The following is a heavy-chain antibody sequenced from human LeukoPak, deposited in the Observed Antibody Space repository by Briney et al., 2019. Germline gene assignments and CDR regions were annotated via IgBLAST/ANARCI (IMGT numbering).Heavy chain of an antibody. Sequence: GGSLRFSCAASGFTFSSYGMHWVRQAPGKGLEWVAFIRYDGSNKYYADSVKGRFTISRDNSKNTLYLQMNSLRAEDTAVYYCAKVSVAGRYYYYMDVWGKGTTVTVSS. D-gene: IGHD6-19*01. V-gene: IGHV3-30*02. CDR1: GFTFSSYG. J-gene: IGHJ6*03. CDR2: IRYDGSNK. CDR3: AKVSVAGRYYYYMDV.